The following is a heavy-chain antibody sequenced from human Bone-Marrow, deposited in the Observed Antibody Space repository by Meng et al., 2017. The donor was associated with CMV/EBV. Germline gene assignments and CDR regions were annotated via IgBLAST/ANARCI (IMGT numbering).Heavy chain of an antibody. CDR1: GYSFTSHW. D-gene: IGHD6-6*01. V-gene: IGHV5-51*01. J-gene: IGHJ4*02. CDR2: IYPGDSDT. Sequence: GESLKISCKASGYSFTSHWIGWVRQMPGKGLEWMGVIYPGDSDTRYSPSFQGQVTISADKSISTAYLQWSSLKASDTAMYYCARTDLYSSSSDYWGQGTLVTVSS. CDR3: ARTDLYSSSSDY.